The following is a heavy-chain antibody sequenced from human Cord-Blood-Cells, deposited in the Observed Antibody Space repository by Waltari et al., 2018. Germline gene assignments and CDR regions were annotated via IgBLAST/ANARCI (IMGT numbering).Heavy chain of an antibody. Sequence: EVQLVESGGGLVQPGGSLRLSCAASGFTFSSYAMRWVRQAPGQGLEWVSAISGSGGRTYYADSVKGRFTISRDNSKNTLYLQMNSLRAEDTAVYYCAKELNWNDAFDIWGQGTMVTVSS. CDR1: GFTFSSYA. CDR2: ISGSGGRT. CDR3: AKELNWNDAFDI. J-gene: IGHJ3*02. V-gene: IGHV3-23*04. D-gene: IGHD1-1*01.